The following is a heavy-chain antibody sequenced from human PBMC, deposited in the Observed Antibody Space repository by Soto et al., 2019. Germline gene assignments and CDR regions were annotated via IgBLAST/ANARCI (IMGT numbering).Heavy chain of an antibody. CDR3: ARGDSNSWSDY. Sequence: QVQLVESVGGVVQPGRSLRLSCAASGFTFRSYAMGWVRQPPGKGLEWVAVISYDGTNRYYADSVKGRFTISRDNSKNTVSLQMNSLRAEDTAVYYCARGDSNSWSDYWGQGTLVTVSS. CDR2: ISYDGTNR. V-gene: IGHV3-30*01. CDR1: GFTFRSYA. D-gene: IGHD6-13*01. J-gene: IGHJ4*02.